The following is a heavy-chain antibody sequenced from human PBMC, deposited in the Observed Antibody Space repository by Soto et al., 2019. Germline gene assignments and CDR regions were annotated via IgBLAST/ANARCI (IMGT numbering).Heavy chain of an antibody. J-gene: IGHJ6*02. CDR2: ISSSSSTI. CDR1: GFTFSSYS. Sequence: GGSLRLSCAASGFTFSSYSMNWVRQAPGKGLEWVSYISSSSSTIYYADSVKGRFTISRDNAKNSLYLQMNSLGDEDTAVYYCAGGGSRDSPSRVYYGMDVWGQGTTVTVSS. CDR3: AGGGSRDSPSRVYYGMDV. D-gene: IGHD2-21*02. V-gene: IGHV3-48*02.